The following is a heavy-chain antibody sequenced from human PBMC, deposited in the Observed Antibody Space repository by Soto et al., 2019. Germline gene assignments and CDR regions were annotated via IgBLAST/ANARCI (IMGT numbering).Heavy chain of an antibody. CDR2: ISYDGSNK. D-gene: IGHD3-3*01. CDR1: GFTFSSYA. CDR3: ARDEIRFSRAYGMDV. J-gene: IGHJ6*02. V-gene: IGHV3-30-3*01. Sequence: QVQLVESGGGVVQPGRSLRLSCAASGFTFSSYAMHWVRQAPGKGLEWVAVISYDGSNKYYADSVKGRFTISRDNSKNTLYLQMISLRTEDTAVYYCARDEIRFSRAYGMDVWGQGTTVTVSS.